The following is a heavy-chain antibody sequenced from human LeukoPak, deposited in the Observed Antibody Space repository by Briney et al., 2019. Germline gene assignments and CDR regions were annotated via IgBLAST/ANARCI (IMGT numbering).Heavy chain of an antibody. CDR1: GYTLTELS. Sequence: ASVKVSCKVSGYTLTELSMHWVRQAPGKGLEWMGGFDPEDGETIYAQKFQGRVTMTEDTSTDTAYMELSSLRSEDTAVYYCATISLQRITIFGVVIMTGGFFDYWGQGTLVTVSS. CDR2: FDPEDGET. CDR3: ATISLQRITIFGVVIMTGGFFDY. D-gene: IGHD3-3*01. V-gene: IGHV1-24*01. J-gene: IGHJ4*02.